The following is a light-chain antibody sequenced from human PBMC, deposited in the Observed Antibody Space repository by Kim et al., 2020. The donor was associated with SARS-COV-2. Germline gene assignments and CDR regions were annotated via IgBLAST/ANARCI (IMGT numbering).Light chain of an antibody. V-gene: IGLV1-47*02. CDR2: DSN. CDR1: RSSYRRSSY. J-gene: IGLJ2*01. Sequence: VTITCSCSRSSYRRSSYVYWYHQHPGKAPKLLIYDSNYRPSGVSNRFSGSKSDDTASLTISGLRSEDEADYYCGAYGDNHGRYVVFGGGTQLTVL. CDR3: GAYGDNHGRYVV.